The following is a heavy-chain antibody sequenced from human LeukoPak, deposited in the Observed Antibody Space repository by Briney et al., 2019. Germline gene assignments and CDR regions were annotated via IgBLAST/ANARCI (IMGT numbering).Heavy chain of an antibody. D-gene: IGHD3-16*01. J-gene: IGHJ6*03. Sequence: PGGSLRLSCGTSGFSFNRRGMNWVRQPPGKGLEWVSYISPRSETIFYAESVQGRFAVSRDDAKGSLYLQMHTLRVEDTAVYHCARIDGPTVFTYYMDLWGKGTTVTVAS. CDR3: ARIDGPTVFTYYMDL. CDR2: ISPRSETI. CDR1: GFSFNRRG. V-gene: IGHV3-48*04.